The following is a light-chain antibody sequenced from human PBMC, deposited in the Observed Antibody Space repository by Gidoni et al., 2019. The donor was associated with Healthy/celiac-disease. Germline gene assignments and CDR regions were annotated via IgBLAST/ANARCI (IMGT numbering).Light chain of an antibody. Sequence: DIQMTHSPSSLSASVGDRVTTTCRASQSISSYLNWYQQKPGKAPKLLIYAASSLQSGVPSRFSGSGSGTDFTLTISSLQPEDFATYYCQPSYSTPLTFGPGTKVDIK. CDR3: QPSYSTPLT. CDR2: AAS. CDR1: QSISSY. V-gene: IGKV1-39*01. J-gene: IGKJ3*01.